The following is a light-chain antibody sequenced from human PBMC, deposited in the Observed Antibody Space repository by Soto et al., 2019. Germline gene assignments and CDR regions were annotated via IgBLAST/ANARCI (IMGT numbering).Light chain of an antibody. CDR2: DDN. CDR1: SGSIATSY. V-gene: IGLV6-57*03. CDR3: QSYGSGNWV. Sequence: FMLTQPHSVSESPGKTVTISCTRNSGSIATSYVQWYQQRPDSAPTTIIYDDNQRPSGVPVRFSGSIDSSSSSASLTISGLKTEDEADYYCQSYGSGNWVFGGGTEVTVL. J-gene: IGLJ3*02.